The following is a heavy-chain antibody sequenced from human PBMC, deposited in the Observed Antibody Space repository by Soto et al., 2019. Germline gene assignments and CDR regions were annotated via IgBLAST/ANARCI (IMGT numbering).Heavy chain of an antibody. Sequence: QITLKESGPTLVKPTQTLTLTCTFSGFSLSTSGVGVGWIRQSPGKALEWLALIYWDDDKRYSPSLKRRRTITKDSSKNQAVLTMTNMDPVDKATYYCARIYCSGGSCYGNYFDYWGQGTLVTVSS. CDR1: GFSLSTSGVG. J-gene: IGHJ4*02. D-gene: IGHD2-15*01. V-gene: IGHV2-5*02. CDR3: ARIYCSGGSCYGNYFDY. CDR2: IYWDDDK.